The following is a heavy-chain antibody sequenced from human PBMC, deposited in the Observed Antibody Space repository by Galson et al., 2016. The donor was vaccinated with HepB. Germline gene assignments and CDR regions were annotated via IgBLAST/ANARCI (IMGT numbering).Heavy chain of an antibody. V-gene: IGHV6-1*01. Sequence: CAISGDSVSRSGATWNWIRQSPSRGLEWLGRTYYRSKWYNDYAVSARSRITINPDTSKNQFSLQLNSVTPEDTAVYYCARVTVAGTGGFDPWGQGTLVTVSS. CDR1: GDSVSRSGAT. J-gene: IGHJ5*02. D-gene: IGHD6-19*01. CDR3: ARVTVAGTGGFDP. CDR2: TYYRSKWYN.